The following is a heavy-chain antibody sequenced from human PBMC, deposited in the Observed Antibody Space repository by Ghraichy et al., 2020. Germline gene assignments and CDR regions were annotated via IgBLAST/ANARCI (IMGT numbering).Heavy chain of an antibody. V-gene: IGHV1-18*04. D-gene: IGHD3-10*01. CDR3: ARVRSMLREVPTGYFDY. CDR2: VSPYTGKT. J-gene: IGHJ4*02. Sequence: ASVKVSCKAFTNTFSSYGFIWVRQAPGQGLEWMGWVSPYTGKTDYAQKFQGRVTMTTDTSTTTAYMELRSLRSDDTAMYYCARVRSMLREVPTGYFDYWGQGTLVTVSS. CDR1: TNTFSSYG.